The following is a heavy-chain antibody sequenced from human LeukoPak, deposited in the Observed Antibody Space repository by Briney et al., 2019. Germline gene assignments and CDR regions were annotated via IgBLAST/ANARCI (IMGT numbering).Heavy chain of an antibody. Sequence: SVKVSCKASGGTFSSYAISWVRQAPGQGLEWMGGIIPIFGTANYAQKFQGGVTITADESTSTAYMELSSLRSEDTAVYYCASESEYSSSAGFDYWGQGTLVTVSS. CDR1: GGTFSSYA. D-gene: IGHD6-6*01. V-gene: IGHV1-69*13. CDR3: ASESEYSSSAGFDY. CDR2: IIPIFGTA. J-gene: IGHJ4*02.